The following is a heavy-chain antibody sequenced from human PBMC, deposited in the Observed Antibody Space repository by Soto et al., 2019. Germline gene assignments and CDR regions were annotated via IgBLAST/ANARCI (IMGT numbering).Heavy chain of an antibody. CDR3: ASPHLTHDAFDI. CDR1: GYTFTGYY. D-gene: IGHD7-27*01. Sequence: ASAKVSCKASGYTFTGYYMHWVRQAPGQGLEWMGWINPNSGGTNYAQKFQGRVTMTRDTSISTAYMELSRLRSDDTAVYYCASPHLTHDAFDIWGQGTMVTVSS. J-gene: IGHJ3*02. CDR2: INPNSGGT. V-gene: IGHV1-2*02.